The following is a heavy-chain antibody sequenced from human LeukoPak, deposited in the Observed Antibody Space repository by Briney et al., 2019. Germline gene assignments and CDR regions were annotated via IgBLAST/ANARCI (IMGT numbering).Heavy chain of an antibody. J-gene: IGHJ4*02. Sequence: SETLSLTCTVSGGSISSSSYYWGWIRQPPEKGLEWIGSIYYSGSTYYNPSLKSRVTISVDTSKNQFSLKLSSVTAADTAVYYCASRRYSGSYYFDYWGQGTLVTVSS. V-gene: IGHV4-39*01. CDR3: ASRRYSGSYYFDY. D-gene: IGHD1-26*01. CDR2: IYYSGST. CDR1: GGSISSSSYY.